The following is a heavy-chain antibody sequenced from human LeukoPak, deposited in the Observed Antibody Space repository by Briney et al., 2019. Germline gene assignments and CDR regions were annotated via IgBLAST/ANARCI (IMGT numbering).Heavy chain of an antibody. J-gene: IGHJ4*02. V-gene: IGHV3-21*01. D-gene: IGHD1-26*01. CDR1: GFTFSSYS. CDR3: ARGRYSGSQGFDY. Sequence: GGSLRLSCAASGFTFSSYSMNWVRQAPGKGLEWVSSISSSSSYIYYADSVKGRFTISRDNAKNSLYLPMNSLRAEDTAVYYCARGRYSGSQGFDYWGQGTLVTVSS. CDR2: ISSSSSYI.